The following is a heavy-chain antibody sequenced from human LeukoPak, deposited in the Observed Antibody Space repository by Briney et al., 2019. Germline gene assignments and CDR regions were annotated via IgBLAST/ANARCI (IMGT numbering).Heavy chain of an antibody. V-gene: IGHV4-31*03. CDR3: AGIAAAGTWLDY. J-gene: IGHJ4*02. CDR2: IYNSGSS. CDR1: GGSISSGGFY. Sequence: SQTLSLTCTVSGGSISSGGFYWTWIRQHPGKGLEWIGYIYNSGSSYYNPSLKSRVTMSVDTSKNQFSLKLSSVTAADTAVYYCAGIAAAGTWLDYWGQGTLVTVSS. D-gene: IGHD6-13*01.